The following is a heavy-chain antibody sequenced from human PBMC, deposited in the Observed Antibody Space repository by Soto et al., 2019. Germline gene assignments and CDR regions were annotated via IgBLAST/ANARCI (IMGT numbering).Heavy chain of an antibody. D-gene: IGHD3-10*01. CDR1: GGSISSGGYY. Sequence: SETLSLTCTVSGGSISSGGYYWSWIRQHPGKGLEWIGYIYYSGSTYYNPSLKSRVTISVDTSKNQFSLKLSSVTAADTAVYYCARESMVRGPRAFDYWGQGTLVTVSS. J-gene: IGHJ4*02. CDR2: IYYSGST. V-gene: IGHV4-31*03. CDR3: ARESMVRGPRAFDY.